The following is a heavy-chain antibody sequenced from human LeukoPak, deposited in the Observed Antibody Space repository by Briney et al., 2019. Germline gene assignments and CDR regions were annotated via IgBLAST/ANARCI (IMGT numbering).Heavy chain of an antibody. J-gene: IGHJ6*03. V-gene: IGHV4-59*01. D-gene: IGHD3-3*01. CDR2: IYYSGST. Sequence: SETLSLTCTVSRASISSYYWSWIRQPPGKGLEWIGYIYYSGSTNYNPSLKSRVTISVDTSKNQFSLKLSSVTAADTAVYYCARDLEGFAEYYMDVWGKGTTVTVSS. CDR3: ARDLEGFAEYYMDV. CDR1: RASISSYY.